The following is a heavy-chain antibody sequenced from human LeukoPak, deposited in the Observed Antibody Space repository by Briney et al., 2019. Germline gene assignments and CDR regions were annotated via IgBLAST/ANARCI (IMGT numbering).Heavy chain of an antibody. D-gene: IGHD2-2*01. CDR1: GFTFSSYA. V-gene: IGHV3-23*01. Sequence: GGSLRLSCAASGFTFSSYAMSWVRPAPGKGLGWVSAISGSGGSTYYADSVKGRFTISRDNSKNTLYLQMNSLRAEDTAVYYCAKCQDIVVVPDPYFDYWGQGTLVTVSS. CDR2: ISGSGGST. J-gene: IGHJ4*02. CDR3: AKCQDIVVVPDPYFDY.